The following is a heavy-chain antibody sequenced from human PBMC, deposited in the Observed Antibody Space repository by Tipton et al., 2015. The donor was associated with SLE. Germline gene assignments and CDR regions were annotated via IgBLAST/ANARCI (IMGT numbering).Heavy chain of an antibody. CDR1: GGSINSFY. J-gene: IGHJ6*02. D-gene: IGHD3-3*02. CDR2: FHSSGIL. CDR3: ARTAVLAAIMMDV. Sequence: TLSLTCTVSGGSINSFYWTWVRQPAGKGLEWIGHFHSSGILNYNPSLKSRVTMSGEPSKNQLSLKLNAVTAADTAVYYCARTAVLAAIMMDVWGQGTTVTVSS. V-gene: IGHV4-4*07.